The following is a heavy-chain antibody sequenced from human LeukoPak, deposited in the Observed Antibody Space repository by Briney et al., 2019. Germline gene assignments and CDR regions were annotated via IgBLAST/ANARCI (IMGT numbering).Heavy chain of an antibody. D-gene: IGHD3-9*01. CDR1: GGSISSGGYY. J-gene: IGHJ4*02. CDR3: ARGNGYFDWLLSEGYFDY. V-gene: IGHV4-31*03. Sequence: PSETLSLTCTVSGGSISSGGYYWSWIRQHPGKGLEWIGYIYYSGSTYYNLSLKSRVTISVDTSKNQFSLKLSSVTAADTAVYYCARGNGYFDWLLSEGYFDYWGQGTLVTVSS. CDR2: IYYSGST.